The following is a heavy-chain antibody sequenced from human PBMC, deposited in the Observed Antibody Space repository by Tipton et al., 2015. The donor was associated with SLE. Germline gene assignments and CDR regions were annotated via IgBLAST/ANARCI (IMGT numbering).Heavy chain of an antibody. D-gene: IGHD2-15*01. CDR1: GGSISSGGHY. J-gene: IGHJ4*02. Sequence: TLSLTCTVSGGSISSGGHYWSWIRQHPGKGLEWIGYIYYSGSTDSNPSLKSRVTMSVDTSKNQFSLNLKSLTAADTAVYYCARGGWSLDSWGQGTRVTVSS. CDR3: ARGGWSLDS. CDR2: IYYSGST. V-gene: IGHV4-30-4*01.